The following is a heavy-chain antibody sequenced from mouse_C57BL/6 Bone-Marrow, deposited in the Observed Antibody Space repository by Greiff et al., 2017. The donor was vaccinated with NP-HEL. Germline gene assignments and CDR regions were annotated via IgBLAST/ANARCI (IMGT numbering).Heavy chain of an antibody. V-gene: IGHV1-55*01. CDR1: GYTFTSYW. CDR3: ASHYYWYFDV. Sequence: QVQLKQPGAELVKPGASVKMSCKASGYTFTSYWITWVKQRPGQGLEWIGDIYPGSGSTNYNEKFKSKATLTVDTSSSTAYMQLSSLTSEDSAVYYCASHYYWYFDVWGTGTTVTVSS. CDR2: IYPGSGST. J-gene: IGHJ1*03.